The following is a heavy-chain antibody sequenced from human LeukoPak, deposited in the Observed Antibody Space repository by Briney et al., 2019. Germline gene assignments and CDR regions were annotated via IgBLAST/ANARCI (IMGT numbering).Heavy chain of an antibody. D-gene: IGHD6-13*01. Sequence: KAGGSLRLSCAASGFTFSSYAMSWVRQAPGKGLEWVSAIRGSGGSTYYADSVKGRFTISRDNSKNTLYLQMNSLRAEDTAVYYCAKDRAAAGNWFDPWGQGTLVTVSS. J-gene: IGHJ5*02. CDR1: GFTFSSYA. CDR2: IRGSGGST. V-gene: IGHV3-23*01. CDR3: AKDRAAAGNWFDP.